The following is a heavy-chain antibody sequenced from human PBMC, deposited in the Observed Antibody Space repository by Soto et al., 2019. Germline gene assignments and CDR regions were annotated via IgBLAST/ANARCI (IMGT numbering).Heavy chain of an antibody. V-gene: IGHV3-15*01. CDR3: AKDRPHTWNVGDHYGMDG. Sequence: EVQLVESGGGLVKPGGSLRLSCAASGFTFSNAWMSWVRQAPGKGLEWVGRIKSKTDGGTTDYAAPVKGRFTISRDNSKNTLYLQMNSLRVEDTAIYYCAKDRPHTWNVGDHYGMDGWGQGTSVTVSS. CDR2: IKSKTDGGTT. D-gene: IGHD1-1*01. CDR1: GFTFSNAW. J-gene: IGHJ6*02.